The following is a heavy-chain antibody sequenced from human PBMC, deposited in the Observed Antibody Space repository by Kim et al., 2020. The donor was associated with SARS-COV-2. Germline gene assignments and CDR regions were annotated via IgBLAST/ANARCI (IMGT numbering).Heavy chain of an antibody. D-gene: IGHD4-17*01. J-gene: IGHJ5*02. Sequence: SETLSLTCTVSGGSISSSSYYWGWIRQPPGKGLEWIGSIYYSGSTYYNPSLKSRVTISVDTSKNQFSLKLSSVTAADTAVYYCVRLLDYGGNSSFDPWGQGTLVTVSS. V-gene: IGHV4-39*01. CDR3: VRLLDYGGNSSFDP. CDR1: GGSISSSSYY. CDR2: IYYSGST.